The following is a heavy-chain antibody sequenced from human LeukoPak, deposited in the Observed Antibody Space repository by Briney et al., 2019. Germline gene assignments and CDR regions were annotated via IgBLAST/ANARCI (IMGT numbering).Heavy chain of an antibody. D-gene: IGHD2-2*01. J-gene: IGHJ4*02. CDR2: INPNSGDT. V-gene: IGHV1-2*02. Sequence: ASVKVSCKVSGYTLTELSMHWVRQAPGQGLEWMGWINPNSGDTNYAQKFQGRVTMARDTSISTAYMELSRLRSDDTAVYYCATARYCSSTSCYAALDYWGQGTLVTVSS. CDR3: ATARYCSSTSCYAALDY. CDR1: GYTLTELS.